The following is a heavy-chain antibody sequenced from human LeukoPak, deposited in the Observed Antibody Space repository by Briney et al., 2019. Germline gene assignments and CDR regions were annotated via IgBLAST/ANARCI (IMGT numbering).Heavy chain of an antibody. CDR3: AKYRSRIAARTGEYGMDV. V-gene: IGHV3-23*01. D-gene: IGHD6-6*01. CDR2: ISGGGGST. Sequence: TGGSLRLSCAASGFTFTSYSMNWVRQAPGKGLEWVSTISGGGGSTYYADSVKGRFTISRDNSKNTLYLQMNSLRAEDTAVYYCAKYRSRIAARTGEYGMDVWGQGTTVTVSS. CDR1: GFTFTSYS. J-gene: IGHJ6*02.